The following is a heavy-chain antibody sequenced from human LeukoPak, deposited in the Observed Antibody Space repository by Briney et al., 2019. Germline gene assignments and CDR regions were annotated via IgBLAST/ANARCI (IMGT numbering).Heavy chain of an antibody. Sequence: PSQTLSLTCTVSGGSISSGSYYWGWIRQPGGRGLEWIVRIYTSGSTNYNPSLKSRFTISVDTSKNQFSLKLSSVTAADTAVYYCAREVYYYGSGMEGYYYYGMDVWGQGTTVTVSS. D-gene: IGHD3-10*01. CDR2: IYTSGST. CDR1: GGSISSGSYY. CDR3: AREVYYYGSGMEGYYYYGMDV. J-gene: IGHJ6*02. V-gene: IGHV4-61*02.